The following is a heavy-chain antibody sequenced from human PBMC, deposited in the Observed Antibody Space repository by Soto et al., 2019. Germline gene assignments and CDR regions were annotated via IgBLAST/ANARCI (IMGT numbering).Heavy chain of an antibody. V-gene: IGHV3-30-3*01. CDR3: ARDLSYYGSGSYYDY. Sequence: GESLKISCAASGFTFSSYAMHWVRQAPGKGLEWVAVISYDGSNKYYADSVKGRFTISRDNSKNTLYLQMNSLRAEDTAVYYCARDLSYYGSGSYYDYWGQGTLVTVSS. CDR2: ISYDGSNK. CDR1: GFTFSSYA. J-gene: IGHJ4*02. D-gene: IGHD3-10*01.